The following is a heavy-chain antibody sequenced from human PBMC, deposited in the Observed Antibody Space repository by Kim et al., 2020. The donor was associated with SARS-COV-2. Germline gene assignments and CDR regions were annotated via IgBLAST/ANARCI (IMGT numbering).Heavy chain of an antibody. CDR2: IYTSGST. CDR3: ARDSFPYYGSGSYYKYYYYGMDV. D-gene: IGHD3-10*01. J-gene: IGHJ6*02. Sequence: SETLSLTCTVSGGSISSGSYYWSWIRQPAGKGLEWIGRIYTSGSTNYNPSLKSRVTISVDTSKNQFSLKLSSVTAADTAVYYCARDSFPYYGSGSYYKYYYYGMDVWGQGTTVTVSS. V-gene: IGHV4-61*02. CDR1: GGSISSGSYY.